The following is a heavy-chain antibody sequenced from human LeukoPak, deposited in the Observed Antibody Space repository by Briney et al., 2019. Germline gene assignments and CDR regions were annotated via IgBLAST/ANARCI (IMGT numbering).Heavy chain of an antibody. D-gene: IGHD3-3*01. CDR2: IYHSGST. J-gene: IGHJ5*02. V-gene: IGHV4-38-2*02. CDR3: ARAGEKEWLLYWFDP. CDR1: GYSISSGYY. Sequence: KPSETLSLTCTVSGYSISSGYYWGWIRQPPGKGLEWIGSIYHSGSTYYNPSLKSRVTISVDTSKNQFSLKLSSVTAADTAVYYCARAGEKEWLLYWFDPWGQGTLVTVSS.